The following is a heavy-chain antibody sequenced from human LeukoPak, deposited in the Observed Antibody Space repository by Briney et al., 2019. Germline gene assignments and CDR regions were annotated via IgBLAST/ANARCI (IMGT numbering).Heavy chain of an antibody. CDR1: GGSISSYY. D-gene: IGHD1-14*01. V-gene: IGHV4-59*01. Sequence: SETLSLTCTVSGGSISSYYWSWIRQPPGKGLEWIGYIYYSGSTNYNPSLKSRVTISVDTSKNQFSLKLSSVTAADTAVYYCARDSHNTPFDYWGQGTLVTVSS. CDR2: IYYSGST. J-gene: IGHJ4*02. CDR3: ARDSHNTPFDY.